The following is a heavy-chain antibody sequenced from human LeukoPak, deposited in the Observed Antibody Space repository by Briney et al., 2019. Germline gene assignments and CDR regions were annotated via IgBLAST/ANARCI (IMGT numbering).Heavy chain of an antibody. CDR1: GGSISTYY. CDR3: ARRYSYGADY. J-gene: IGHJ4*02. CDR2: IYYSGST. Sequence: SETLSLTCTVSGGSISTYYWSWIRQPPGKGLEWIGYIYYSGSTNYNPSLKSQITISVDTSKNQFSLKLTSVTAADTAVYYCARRYSYGADYWGQGTLVTVSS. D-gene: IGHD5-18*01. V-gene: IGHV4-59*08.